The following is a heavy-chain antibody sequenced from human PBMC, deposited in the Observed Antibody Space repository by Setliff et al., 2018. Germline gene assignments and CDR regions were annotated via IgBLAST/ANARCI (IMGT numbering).Heavy chain of an antibody. V-gene: IGHV1-3*01. J-gene: IGHJ6*03. Sequence: GASVKVSCKAPGYTFTDYAMHWVRQAPGQRLEWMGWINPGNGNTKYSQKFQGRVTITRDTSASTAYMELSSLRSEDTAVYYCARDKGYDSSGYYFYYYYYMDVWGKGTTVTVSS. CDR1: GYTFTDYA. CDR3: ARDKGYDSSGYYFYYYYYMDV. D-gene: IGHD3-22*01. CDR2: INPGNGNT.